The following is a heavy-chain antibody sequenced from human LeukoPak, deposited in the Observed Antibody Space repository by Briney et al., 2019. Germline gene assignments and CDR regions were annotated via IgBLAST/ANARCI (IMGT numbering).Heavy chain of an antibody. J-gene: IGHJ5*02. D-gene: IGHD3-10*01. Sequence: SETLSLTCTVSGVSISTYYWSWIRQAPGKGLEWMGCVYYSGSTNYNPSLKSGVTISVATSTTKFSLKLSFVTAADTALYYCERAYFSGSGSYEKWFDPWGQGTLVTVSS. CDR2: VYYSGST. CDR3: ERAYFSGSGSYEKWFDP. V-gene: IGHV4-59*01. CDR1: GVSISTYY.